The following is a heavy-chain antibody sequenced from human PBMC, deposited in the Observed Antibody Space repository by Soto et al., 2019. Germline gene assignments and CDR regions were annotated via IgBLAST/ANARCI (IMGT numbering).Heavy chain of an antibody. D-gene: IGHD6-13*01. Sequence: EGSLRLSCAASGFTFSSYSMNWVRQAPGKGLEWVSYISSSSSTIYYADSVKGRFTISRDNAKNSLYLQMNSLRDEDTAVYYCAREAAAGIYYYYYGMDVWGQGTTVTVSS. V-gene: IGHV3-48*02. J-gene: IGHJ6*02. CDR1: GFTFSSYS. CDR3: AREAAAGIYYYYYGMDV. CDR2: ISSSSSTI.